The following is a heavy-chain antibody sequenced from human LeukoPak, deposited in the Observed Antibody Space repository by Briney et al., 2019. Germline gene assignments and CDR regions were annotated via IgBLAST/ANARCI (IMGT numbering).Heavy chain of an antibody. D-gene: IGHD6-19*01. CDR2: ISGSGGST. CDR1: GFTVSSNY. Sequence: PGGSLRLSCAASGFTVSSNYMSWVRQAPGKGLEWVSAISGSGGSTYYADSVKGRFTISRDDSKNTLYLQMNSLRAEDTAVYYCAQQWLVLGAFDIWGQGTMVTVSS. J-gene: IGHJ3*02. V-gene: IGHV3-23*01. CDR3: AQQWLVLGAFDI.